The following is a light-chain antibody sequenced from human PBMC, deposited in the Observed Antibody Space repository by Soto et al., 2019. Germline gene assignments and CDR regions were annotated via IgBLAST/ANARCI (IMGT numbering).Light chain of an antibody. CDR1: QSIGLA. CDR2: DAS. V-gene: IGKV3-11*01. CDR3: QQRTDRPPWT. Sequence: EIVSTQSPATLSLSPGERATLSCRASQSIGLAIAWYQHKPGQAPRLLISDASQRATGIPARFRGSGSGTDFTLSISSLEPEDFAVYYCQQRTDRPPWTFGQGTKVDIK. J-gene: IGKJ1*01.